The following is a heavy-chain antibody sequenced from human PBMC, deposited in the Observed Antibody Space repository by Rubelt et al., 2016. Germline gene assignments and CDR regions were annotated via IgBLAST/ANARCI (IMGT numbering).Heavy chain of an antibody. V-gene: IGHV4-34*01. CDR1: GGSFSGYY. J-gene: IGHJ3*02. CDR2: INHSGST. D-gene: IGHD6-19*01. Sequence: QVQLQQWGAGLLKPSETLSLTCAVYGGSFSGYYWSWIRQPPGKGLEWIGEINHSGSTNYNPSLKSRVTSAVDTSKNQFSRKLSTVTAADTAVYYWASGSSEWLMDAFDIWGQGTMVTVSS. CDR3: ASGSSEWLMDAFDI.